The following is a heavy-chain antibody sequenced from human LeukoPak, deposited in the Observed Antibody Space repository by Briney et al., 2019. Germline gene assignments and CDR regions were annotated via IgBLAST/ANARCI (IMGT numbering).Heavy chain of an antibody. J-gene: IGHJ5*02. CDR2: ISWNSGSI. D-gene: IGHD3-3*01. CDR3: AKGTIFGVVTNNWFDP. CDR1: GFTFDDYA. Sequence: GGSLRLSCAASGFTFDDYAMHWDRQAPGKGLEWVSGISWNSGSIGYADSVKGRFTISRDNAKNSLYLQMNSLRAEDTALYYCAKGTIFGVVTNNWFDPWGQGTLVTVSS. V-gene: IGHV3-9*01.